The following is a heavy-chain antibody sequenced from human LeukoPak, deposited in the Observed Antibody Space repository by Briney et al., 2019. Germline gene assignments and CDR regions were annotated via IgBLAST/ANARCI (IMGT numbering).Heavy chain of an antibody. J-gene: IGHJ5*02. Sequence: SETLSLTCTVSDGSISGYYWSWIRQPPGKGLEWIGYIYTSGSTNYNPSLKSRVTISVDTSKNQFSLKLSSVTAADTAVYYCARLEQQLETNWFDPWGQGTLVTVSS. V-gene: IGHV4-4*09. CDR2: IYTSGST. D-gene: IGHD6-13*01. CDR3: ARLEQQLETNWFDP. CDR1: DGSISGYY.